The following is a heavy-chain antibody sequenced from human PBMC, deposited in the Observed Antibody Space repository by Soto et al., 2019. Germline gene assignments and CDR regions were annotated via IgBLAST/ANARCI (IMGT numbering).Heavy chain of an antibody. CDR1: GVTSIGCS. CDR2: ISSSSSTI. J-gene: IGHJ5*02. CDR3: ARGPPTGYFDWSDLGWFDP. V-gene: IGHV3-48*01. Sequence: LRVPCGAAGVTSIGCSMNCVRKDPGKGLEWLAYISSSSSTIYYADSVKGRFTISRDNAKNSLYLQMNSLRAEDTAVYYCARGPPTGYFDWSDLGWFDPWGQGTLVTVSS. D-gene: IGHD3-9*01.